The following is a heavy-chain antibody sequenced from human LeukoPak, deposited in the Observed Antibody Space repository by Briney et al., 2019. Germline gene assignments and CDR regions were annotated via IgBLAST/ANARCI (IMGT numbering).Heavy chain of an antibody. V-gene: IGHV3-7*05. CDR2: IKQDGSEK. D-gene: IGHD5-24*01. Sequence: GGSLRLSCAASGFTFSSYWMSWVRQAPGKGLEWVANIKQDGSEKYYVDSVKGRFTISRVNAKNSLYLQMNSLRAEDTAVYYCARPLRDGYNFDAFDIWGQGTMVTVSS. CDR1: GFTFSSYW. J-gene: IGHJ3*02. CDR3: ARPLRDGYNFDAFDI.